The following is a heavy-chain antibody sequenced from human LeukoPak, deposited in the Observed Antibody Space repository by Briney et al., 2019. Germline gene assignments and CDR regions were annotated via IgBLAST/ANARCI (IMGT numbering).Heavy chain of an antibody. Sequence: SETLSLTCTVSGGSISSYYWSWIRQPPGKGLEWIGYIYYSGSTNYNPSLKSRVTISVDTSKNQFSLKLSSVTAADTAVYYCARGRTGDPFDAFDIWGQGTMVTVSS. D-gene: IGHD7-27*01. CDR1: GGSISSYY. J-gene: IGHJ3*02. CDR3: ARGRTGDPFDAFDI. CDR2: IYYSGST. V-gene: IGHV4-59*08.